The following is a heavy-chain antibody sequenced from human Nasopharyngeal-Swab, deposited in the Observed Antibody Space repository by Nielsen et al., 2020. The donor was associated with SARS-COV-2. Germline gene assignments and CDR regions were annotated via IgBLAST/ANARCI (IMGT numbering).Heavy chain of an antibody. CDR2: IWYDGSNK. Sequence: GESLKISCAASGFTFSTFGMHWVRQTPGKGLEWVAVIWYDGSNKYYADSVKGRFTISRDNAKNSLYLQMNSLRAEDTAVYYCAREGGIAAAGHDYWGQGTLVTVSS. J-gene: IGHJ4*02. D-gene: IGHD6-13*01. CDR1: GFTFSTFG. V-gene: IGHV3-33*01. CDR3: AREGGIAAAGHDY.